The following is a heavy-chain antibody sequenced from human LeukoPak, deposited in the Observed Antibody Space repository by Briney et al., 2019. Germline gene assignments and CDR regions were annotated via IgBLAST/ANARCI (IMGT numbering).Heavy chain of an antibody. CDR1: GGSISSSSYY. J-gene: IGHJ3*02. CDR2: IYYSGST. CDR3: ARVRHRDYDSSGYYDAFDI. V-gene: IGHV4-39*07. D-gene: IGHD3-22*01. Sequence: PSETLSLTCTVSGGSISSSSYYWGWIRQPPGKGLEWIGSIYYSGSTYYNPSLKSRVTISVDTSKNQFSLKLSSVTAADTAVYYCARVRHRDYDSSGYYDAFDIWGQGTMVTVSS.